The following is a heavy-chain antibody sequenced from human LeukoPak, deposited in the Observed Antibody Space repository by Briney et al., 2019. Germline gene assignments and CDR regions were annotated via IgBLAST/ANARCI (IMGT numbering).Heavy chain of an antibody. CDR1: GGSISSYY. V-gene: IGHV4-34*01. CDR3: ARGRYSSSWLDY. Sequence: SETLSLTCTVSGGSISSYYWSWIRQPPGEGLEWIGEINHSGSTNYNPSLKSRVTISVDTSKNQFSLKLSSVTAADTAVYYCARGRYSSSWLDYWGQGTLVTVSS. D-gene: IGHD6-13*01. J-gene: IGHJ4*02. CDR2: INHSGST.